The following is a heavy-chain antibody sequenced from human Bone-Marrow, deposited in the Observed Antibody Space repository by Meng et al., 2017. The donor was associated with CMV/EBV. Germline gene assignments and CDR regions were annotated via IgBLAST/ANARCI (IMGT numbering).Heavy chain of an antibody. V-gene: IGHV3-48*04. CDR2: ISSNGDVR. D-gene: IGHD1-26*01. CDR3: ARASGSYATAFFGMAV. J-gene: IGHJ6*01. Sequence: GESLKISCAASGFSFRSYIMSWVRQPPGKGLEWLSYISSNGDVRDYADSAKGRFTISRDNSRNKLLLQMNTLRVDDTAVYFCARASGSYATAFFGMAVWGQGTPVTGAS. CDR1: GFSFRSYI.